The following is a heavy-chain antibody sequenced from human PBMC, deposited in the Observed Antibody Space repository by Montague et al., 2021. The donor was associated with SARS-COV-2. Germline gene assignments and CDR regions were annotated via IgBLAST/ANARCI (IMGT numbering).Heavy chain of an antibody. CDR1: GSIVSSNY. Sequence: SLRLSCAASGSIVSSNYMSWVRQAPGKGLEWVSVIYSGGSTFYADSVKGRFTISRHNSKNTLYLQMNSLRPEDTAVYYCARTLYERGGMDVWGQGTTVTVSS. CDR3: ARTLYERGGMDV. V-gene: IGHV3-53*04. D-gene: IGHD3-3*01. J-gene: IGHJ6*02. CDR2: IYSGGST.